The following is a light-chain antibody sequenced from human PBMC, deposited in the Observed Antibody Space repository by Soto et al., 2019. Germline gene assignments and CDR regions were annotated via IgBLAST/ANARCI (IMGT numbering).Light chain of an antibody. CDR3: QHYDNWTPFT. Sequence: EIVMTQSPATLSVSPGGRATLSCRATQSVSSNLAWYQQKPGQANRLLIYGASTRATGIPARFSGGGSVTDFTLSISSLQYEDFAVYDCQHYDNWTPFTVGQRTTVEIK. CDR1: QSVSSN. V-gene: IGKV3-15*01. CDR2: GAS. J-gene: IGKJ2*01.